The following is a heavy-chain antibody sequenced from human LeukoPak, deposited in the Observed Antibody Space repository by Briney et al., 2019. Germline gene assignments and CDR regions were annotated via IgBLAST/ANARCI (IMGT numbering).Heavy chain of an antibody. CDR2: INTNSGNP. J-gene: IGHJ4*02. Sequence: GASVKVSCKASGYTFTSYALNWVRQAPGQGLEWVGWINTNSGNPTYGQGFTGRFVFSLDTAVSTAYLQISSLKAEDTAVYYCAREDGALDYWGQGTLVTVSS. V-gene: IGHV7-4-1*02. D-gene: IGHD4-17*01. CDR1: GYTFTSYA. CDR3: AREDGALDY.